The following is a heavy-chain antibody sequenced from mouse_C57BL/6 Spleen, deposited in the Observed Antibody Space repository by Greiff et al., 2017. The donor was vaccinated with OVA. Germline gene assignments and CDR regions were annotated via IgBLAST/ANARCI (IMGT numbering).Heavy chain of an antibody. D-gene: IGHD2-4*01. J-gene: IGHJ1*03. Sequence: VQLQQPGAELVKPGASVKLSCKASGYTFTSYWMHWVKQRPGQGLEWIGMIHPNSGSTNYNEKFKSKATLTVDKSSSTAYMQLSSLTSEDSAVYYCARKGDSNYDWYFDVWGTGTTVTVSS. CDR2: IHPNSGST. CDR1: GYTFTSYW. CDR3: ARKGDSNYDWYFDV. V-gene: IGHV1-64*01.